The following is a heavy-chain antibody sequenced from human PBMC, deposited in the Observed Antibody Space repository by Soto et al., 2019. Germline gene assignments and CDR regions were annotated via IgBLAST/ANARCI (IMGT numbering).Heavy chain of an antibody. J-gene: IGHJ4*02. Sequence: SETLSLTCTVSGGSITSGGYYWSWIRQHPGKGLEWIGYIYHSGSTYYNPSLKSRVTISVDTSKNQFSLKLTSVTAADTAVYYCARGAVVNFDSWGQGTLVTVSS. V-gene: IGHV4-30-2*01. CDR2: IYHSGST. D-gene: IGHD3-22*01. CDR3: ARGAVVNFDS. CDR1: GGSITSGGYY.